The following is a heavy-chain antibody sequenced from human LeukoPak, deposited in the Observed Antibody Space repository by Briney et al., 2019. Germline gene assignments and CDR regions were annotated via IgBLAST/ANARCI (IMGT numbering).Heavy chain of an antibody. D-gene: IGHD2-15*01. CDR2: INHSGST. CDR1: GGSFSGYY. Sequence: SETLSLTCAVYGGSFSGYYWSWIRQPPGKGLEWIGEINHSGSTNYNPSLKSRVTISVDTSKNQFSLKLSSVTAADTAVYYCARAARRSGGSCYWPGWFDPWGQGTLVTVSS. CDR3: ARAARRSGGSCYWPGWFDP. J-gene: IGHJ5*02. V-gene: IGHV4-34*01.